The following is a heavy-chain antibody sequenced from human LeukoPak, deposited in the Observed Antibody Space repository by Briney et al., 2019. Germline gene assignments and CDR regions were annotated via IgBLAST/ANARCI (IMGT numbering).Heavy chain of an antibody. V-gene: IGHV3-11*04. CDR2: ISSSDSTI. D-gene: IGHD6-19*01. J-gene: IGHJ6*03. Sequence: GGSLRLSCAASGFTLSDYYMMWLRQAPGKGLECVSYISSSDSTIYYTDSVKGRFTISRDNAKNSVYLQMNSLRAEDTAVYYCARTVTREGSGWFYYYYYYMDVWGKGTTVTVSS. CDR3: ARTVTREGSGWFYYYYYYMDV. CDR1: GFTLSDYY.